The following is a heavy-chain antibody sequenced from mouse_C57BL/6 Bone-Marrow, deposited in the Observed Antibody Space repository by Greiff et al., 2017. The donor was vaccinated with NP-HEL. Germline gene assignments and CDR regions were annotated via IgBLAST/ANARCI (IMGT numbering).Heavy chain of an antibody. V-gene: IGHV14-4*01. CDR3: TTFGYYGSSYDFDY. CDR2: IDPENGDT. J-gene: IGHJ2*01. Sequence: VQLQQSGAELVRPGASVKLSCTASGFNIKDDYMHWVKQRPEQGLEWIGWIDPENGDTEYASKFQGKATITAATSSNTAYRQLSSLTSEDTAVYYCTTFGYYGSSYDFDYWGQGTTLTVSS. D-gene: IGHD1-1*01. CDR1: GFNIKDDY.